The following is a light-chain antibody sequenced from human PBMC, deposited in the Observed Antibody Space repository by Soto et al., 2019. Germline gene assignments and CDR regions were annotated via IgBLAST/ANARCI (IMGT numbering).Light chain of an antibody. CDR2: GAS. Sequence: EIVLTQSPGTLSLSPWERATLSCRASQTVRTNYLAWFQHKPGKAPRLLIYGASSRATGIPDRFSGSGSGTDFTHTINSLETDDFAVYFCQQYIDSPLSFGGGTKVEI. J-gene: IGKJ4*01. CDR3: QQYIDSPLS. CDR1: QTVRTNY. V-gene: IGKV3-20*01.